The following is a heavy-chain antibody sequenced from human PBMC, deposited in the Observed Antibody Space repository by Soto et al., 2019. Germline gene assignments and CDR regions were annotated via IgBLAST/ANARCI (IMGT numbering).Heavy chain of an antibody. V-gene: IGHV4-31*03. CDR3: ARAKTSSTSFHVDD. D-gene: IGHD2-2*01. J-gene: IGHJ4*02. Sequence: QVQLQESGPGLVKPSQTLSLTCTVSGGSISSGDYYWTWIRQHPGKGLEWIGYIYYSGSTKHNPSLKCRITISVDTSKNQFSLKLNSVTAADTAVYYCARAKTSSTSFHVDDWGQGTQVTVSS. CDR2: IYYSGST. CDR1: GGSISSGDYY.